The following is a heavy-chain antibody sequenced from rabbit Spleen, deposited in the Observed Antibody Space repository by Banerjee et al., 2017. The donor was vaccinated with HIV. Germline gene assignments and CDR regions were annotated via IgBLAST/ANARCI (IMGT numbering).Heavy chain of an antibody. CDR1: GFDFSSYY. V-gene: IGHV1S40*01. CDR3: ARDTSSSFSSYGMDL. D-gene: IGHD1-1*01. Sequence: QSLGESGGGLVQPGGSLKLSCNASGFDFSSYYITWVRQAPGKGLEWIGCIGTGSGSTYYASWAKGRFTISKTSSTTVTLQMTSLTAADTATYFCARDTSSSFSSYGMDLWGPGTLVTVS. J-gene: IGHJ6*01. CDR2: IGTGSGST.